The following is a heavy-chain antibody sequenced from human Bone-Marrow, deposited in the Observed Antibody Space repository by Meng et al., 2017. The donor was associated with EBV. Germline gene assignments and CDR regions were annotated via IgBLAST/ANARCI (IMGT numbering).Heavy chain of an antibody. J-gene: IGHJ4*02. CDR2: IIRIFGTA. CDR1: GGTFSSYA. V-gene: IGHV1-69*06. Sequence: VPLVPLWDEGEKPGSSVQASCMASGGTFSSYAIRWVRQAPGQGLEWMGGIIRIFGTASYAQKFQGRVTITADKSTSTAYMELSSLRSEDTAVYYCASESGRGFTPDYWGQGTLVTVSS. D-gene: IGHD3-10*01. CDR3: ASESGRGFTPDY.